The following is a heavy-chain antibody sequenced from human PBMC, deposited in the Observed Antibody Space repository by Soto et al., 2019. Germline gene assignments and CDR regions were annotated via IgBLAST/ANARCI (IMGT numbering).Heavy chain of an antibody. CDR1: GFTFSSYS. J-gene: IGHJ3*02. V-gene: IGHV3-21*01. CDR2: ISSSSSYI. CDR3: ARDRGYCSSTSCYAGVLAPINAFDI. D-gene: IGHD2-2*01. Sequence: EVQLVESGGGLVKPGGSLRLSCAASGFTFSSYSMNWVRQAPGKGLEWVSSISSSSSYIYYADSVKGRFTISRDNAKNSLYLQMNSLRAEDTAVYYCARDRGYCSSTSCYAGVLAPINAFDIWGQGTMVTVSS.